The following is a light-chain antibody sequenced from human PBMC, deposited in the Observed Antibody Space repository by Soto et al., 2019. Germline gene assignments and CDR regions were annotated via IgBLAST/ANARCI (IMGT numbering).Light chain of an antibody. Sequence: EIVLTQSPGTLSLSPGERATLSCRASQSVSNNYLAWYQQKPGQAPRLLIYDASNRATGITARFSGSGSGTDFTLTISSLEPEDFAVYYCQQRSNWPPTFGQGTKVDI. V-gene: IGKV3-11*01. J-gene: IGKJ1*01. CDR3: QQRSNWPPT. CDR2: DAS. CDR1: QSVSNNY.